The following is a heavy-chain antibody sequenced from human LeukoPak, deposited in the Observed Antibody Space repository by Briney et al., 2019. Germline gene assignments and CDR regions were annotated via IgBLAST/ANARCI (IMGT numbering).Heavy chain of an antibody. CDR2: INHSGST. CDR1: GGSFSGYY. J-gene: IGHJ4*02. V-gene: IGHV4-34*01. Sequence: SETLSLTCAVYGGSFSGYYWSWIRQPPGKGLEWIGEINHSGSTNYNPSLKSRVIISVDTSKIQFSLKLSSVTAADTAVYYCASSSYRSFYDSSGYYPFDYWGQGTLVTVSS. CDR3: ASSSYRSFYDSSGYYPFDY. D-gene: IGHD3-22*01.